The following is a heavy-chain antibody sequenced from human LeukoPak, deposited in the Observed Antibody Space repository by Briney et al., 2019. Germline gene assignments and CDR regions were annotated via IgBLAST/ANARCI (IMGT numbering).Heavy chain of an antibody. CDR1: GFTFTRHS. CDR3: ARDGDIVVVPAAIGFDY. CDR2: ISSSSSYI. Sequence: GGSLRLSCAASGFTFTRHSMNWVRQAPGKGLEWVSSISSSSSYIYYADSVKGRFTISRDNAKNSLYLQMNSLRAEDTAVYYCARDGDIVVVPAAIGFDYWGQGTLVTVSS. J-gene: IGHJ4*02. D-gene: IGHD2-2*02. V-gene: IGHV3-21*01.